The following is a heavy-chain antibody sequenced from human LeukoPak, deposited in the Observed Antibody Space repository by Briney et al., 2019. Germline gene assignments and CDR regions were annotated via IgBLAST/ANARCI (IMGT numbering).Heavy chain of an antibody. J-gene: IGHJ4*02. CDR3: ARDLTAYFDY. CDR2: IYSGDST. D-gene: IGHD3-16*01. CDR1: GFTVSSNY. V-gene: IGHV3-66*01. Sequence: PGGSLRLSCAASGFTVSSNYMSWVRQAPGKGLEWVSVIYSGDSTYYADSVKGRFTISRDNSKKTLYLQMNSLRAEDTAVYYCARDLTAYFDYWGQGTLVTVSS.